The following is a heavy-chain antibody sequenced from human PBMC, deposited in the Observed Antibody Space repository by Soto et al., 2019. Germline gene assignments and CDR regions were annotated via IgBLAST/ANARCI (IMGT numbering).Heavy chain of an antibody. CDR3: ARDGPLERGNDFHI. V-gene: IGHV4-59*02. J-gene: IGHJ3*02. D-gene: IGHD1-1*01. Sequence: HVQLQESGPGLVKPSETLSLTCIVSGDSVRTYYWSWIRQAPGMGLEWIAFTSYSGFTSYNPSLASRLTVSLDTSRNQFSLKLTSITAADTAVYFCARDGPLERGNDFHIWGPGTMVTVSS. CDR2: TSYSGFT. CDR1: GDSVRTYY.